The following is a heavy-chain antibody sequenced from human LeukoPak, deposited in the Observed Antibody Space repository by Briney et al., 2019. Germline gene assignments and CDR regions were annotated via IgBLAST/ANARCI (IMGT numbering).Heavy chain of an antibody. D-gene: IGHD2-2*01. CDR2: IIPILGIA. Sequence: ASVKVSCKASGGTFSSYAISWVRQAPGQGLEWMGRIIPILGIANYAQKFQGRVTITADKSTSTAYMELSSLRSEDTAVYYCARDRGVVVPAASYYFDYWGQGTLVTVSS. CDR1: GGTFSSYA. CDR3: ARDRGVVVPAASYYFDY. V-gene: IGHV1-69*04. J-gene: IGHJ4*02.